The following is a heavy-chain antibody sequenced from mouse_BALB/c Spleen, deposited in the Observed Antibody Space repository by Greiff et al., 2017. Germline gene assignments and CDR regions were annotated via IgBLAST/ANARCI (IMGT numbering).Heavy chain of an antibody. CDR2: INPSSGYT. V-gene: IGHV1-4*01. J-gene: IGHJ1*01. CDR1: GYTFTSYT. D-gene: IGHD2-1*01. Sequence: QVQLKQSGAELARPGASVKMSCKASGYTFTSYTMHWVKQRPGQGLEWIGYINPSSGYTNYNQKFKDKATLTADKSSSTAYMQLSSLTSEDSAVYYCARGLLNWYFDVWGAGTTVTVSS. CDR3: ARGLLNWYFDV.